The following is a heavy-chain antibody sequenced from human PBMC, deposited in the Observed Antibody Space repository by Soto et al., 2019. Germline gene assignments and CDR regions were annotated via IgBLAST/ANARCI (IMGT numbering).Heavy chain of an antibody. CDR2: ISGSGGST. D-gene: IGHD3-10*01. Sequence: GGSLRLSCAASGFTFSSYAMSWVRQAPGKGLEWVSAISGSGGSTYYADSVKGRFTISRDNSKNTLYLQMNSLRAEDTAVYYCAKGLAGAGRGVVRGVPRGYYYYGMDVWGQGTTVTVSS. J-gene: IGHJ6*02. CDR3: AKGLAGAGRGVVRGVPRGYYYYGMDV. V-gene: IGHV3-23*01. CDR1: GFTFSSYA.